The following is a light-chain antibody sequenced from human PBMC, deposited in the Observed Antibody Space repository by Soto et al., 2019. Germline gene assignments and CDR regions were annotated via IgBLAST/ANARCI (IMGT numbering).Light chain of an antibody. CDR2: LVS. CDR3: QQYGRSPFT. V-gene: IGKV2-28*01. J-gene: IGKJ3*01. CDR1: QSLLHSNGYNY. Sequence: EIVLTQSPLSLPVTPGEPASISCRSSQSLLHSNGYNYVDWYLQKPGQSPQLLIYLVSNRASGVPDRFSASGSGTDFTLTISRLEPEDFAVYYCQQYGRSPFTFGPGTKVDIK.